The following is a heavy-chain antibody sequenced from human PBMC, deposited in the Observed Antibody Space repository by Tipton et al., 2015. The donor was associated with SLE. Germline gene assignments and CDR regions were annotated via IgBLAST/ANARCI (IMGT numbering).Heavy chain of an antibody. CDR1: SGSFSGFY. J-gene: IGHJ3*02. V-gene: IGHV4-34*01. CDR2: INYSGST. CDR3: AREVNVVSDSDAFDI. D-gene: IGHD2-21*01. Sequence: TLSLTCAVYSGSFSGFYWSWIRQPPGKGLEWIGEINYSGSTNYNPSLKNRVTMSVDTSKNHFSLKLSSVTAADTAVYYCAREVNVVSDSDAFDIWGQGTVVTVSS.